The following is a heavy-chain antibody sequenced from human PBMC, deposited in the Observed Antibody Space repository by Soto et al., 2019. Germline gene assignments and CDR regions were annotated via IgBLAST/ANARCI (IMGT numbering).Heavy chain of an antibody. CDR2: ISSSSSYI. V-gene: IGHV3-21*01. D-gene: IGHD6-19*01. CDR3: ASAYSSGWYPPYYYYGMDV. CDR1: GFTFSSYS. Sequence: GVLRLSCAASGFTFSSYSMNWVRQAPGKGLEWVSSISSSSSYIYYADSVKGRFTISRDNAKNSLYLQMNSLRAEDTAVYYCASAYSSGWYPPYYYYGMDVWGQGTTVTVSS. J-gene: IGHJ6*02.